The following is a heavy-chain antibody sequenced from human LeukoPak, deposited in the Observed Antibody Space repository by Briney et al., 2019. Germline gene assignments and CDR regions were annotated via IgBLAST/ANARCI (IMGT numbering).Heavy chain of an antibody. Sequence: SGGSLRLPCAASGFTFDDYAMHWVRQAPGKGLEWVSGISWNSGSIGYADSVKGRFTISRDNSKNTLYLQMNGLRAEDTAVYYCASRYSSSWYYYWGQGTLVTVSS. D-gene: IGHD6-13*01. CDR1: GFTFDDYA. CDR3: ASRYSSSWYYY. J-gene: IGHJ4*02. V-gene: IGHV3-9*01. CDR2: ISWNSGSI.